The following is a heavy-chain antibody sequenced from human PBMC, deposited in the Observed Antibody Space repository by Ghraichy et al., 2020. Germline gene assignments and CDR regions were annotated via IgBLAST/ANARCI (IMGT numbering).Heavy chain of an antibody. Sequence: GGSLRLSCAASGFTFSSYAMSWVRQAPGKGLEWVSAISGSGGSTYYADSVKGRFTISRDNSKNTLYLQMNSLRAEDTAVYYCAKGGGSYSSMGYFQHWGQGTLVTVSS. CDR2: ISGSGGST. CDR1: GFTFSSYA. CDR3: AKGGGSYSSMGYFQH. V-gene: IGHV3-23*01. J-gene: IGHJ1*01. D-gene: IGHD1-26*01.